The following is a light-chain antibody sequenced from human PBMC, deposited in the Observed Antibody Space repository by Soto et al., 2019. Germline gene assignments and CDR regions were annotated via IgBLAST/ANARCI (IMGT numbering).Light chain of an antibody. CDR3: QQYSNWPPWT. Sequence: IVMKQSPSTLSVSPGERATLSCRASQSVSSNLAWYQQKPDQAPRLLIYGASTRATGIPARFSGSGSGTEFTLTISRLQSEDFAVYYCQQYSNWPPWTFGQGAKVDIK. J-gene: IGKJ1*01. CDR1: QSVSSN. V-gene: IGKV3-15*01. CDR2: GAS.